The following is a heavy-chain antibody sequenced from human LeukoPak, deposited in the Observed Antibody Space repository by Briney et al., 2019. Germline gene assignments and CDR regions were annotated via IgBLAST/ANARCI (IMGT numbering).Heavy chain of an antibody. CDR1: GFTFSGFA. CDR2: ISRGGEST. CDR3: AKDYAVGSIDY. Sequence: GGSPRLSCAASGFTFSGFAMSWIRQAPGKGLEWVSSISRGGESTFYADSVGGRFTISRDNSKNTVSLQMESLRAEDTALYYCAKDYAVGSIDYWGQGTLVTVSS. J-gene: IGHJ4*02. D-gene: IGHD3-16*01. V-gene: IGHV3-23*01.